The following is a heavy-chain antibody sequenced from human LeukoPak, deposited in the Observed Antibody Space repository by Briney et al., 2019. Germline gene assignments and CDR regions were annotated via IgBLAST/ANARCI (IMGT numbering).Heavy chain of an antibody. J-gene: IGHJ4*02. D-gene: IGHD4-17*01. Sequence: GGSLRLSCAASGFTFSGYWMSWVRQAPGKGLGWVANIKQDGSQKYYVGSVKGRFTISRDNAKNSLYLQMNSLRAEDTAVYYCARDYGDYYHYFDYWGQGTLVTVSS. V-gene: IGHV3-7*01. CDR3: ARDYGDYYHYFDY. CDR1: GFTFSGYW. CDR2: IKQDGSQK.